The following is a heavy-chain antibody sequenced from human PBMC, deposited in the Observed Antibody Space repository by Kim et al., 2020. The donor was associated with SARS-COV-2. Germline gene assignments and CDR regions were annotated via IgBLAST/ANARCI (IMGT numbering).Heavy chain of an antibody. CDR3: SEGLTSY. J-gene: IGHJ4*02. Sequence: GGSLRLSCIASVFIFSSFEMNWVRQAPGKGLEWISYISSSGNTIYYADSVQGRFTISRDNTKNSLYLQMDSLRAEDTAVYYCSEGLTSYYGQGDLFTVSS. CDR2: ISSSGNTI. V-gene: IGHV3-48*03. CDR1: VFIFSSFE. D-gene: IGHD2-2*01.